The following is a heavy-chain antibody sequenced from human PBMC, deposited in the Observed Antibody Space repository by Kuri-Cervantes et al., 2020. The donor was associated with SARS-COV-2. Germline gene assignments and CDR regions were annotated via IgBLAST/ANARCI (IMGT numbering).Heavy chain of an antibody. CDR3: AKAATYYYGSGSYRN. Sequence: GESLKISCAASGFTVSSNEMSWVRQAPGKGLEWVSSISGGSTYYADSRKGRFTISRDNSKNTLYLQMNSLRAEDTAVYYCAKAATYYYGSGSYRNWGQGTLVTVSS. V-gene: IGHV3-38-3*01. D-gene: IGHD3-10*01. CDR2: ISGGST. CDR1: GFTVSSNE. J-gene: IGHJ4*02.